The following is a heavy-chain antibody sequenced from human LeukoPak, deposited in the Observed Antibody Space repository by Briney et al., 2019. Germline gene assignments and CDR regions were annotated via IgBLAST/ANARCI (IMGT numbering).Heavy chain of an antibody. D-gene: IGHD1-26*01. V-gene: IGHV1-69*13. CDR2: IIPIFGTA. J-gene: IGHJ6*03. CDR3: ARVRGAVRTWDYYYYMDV. Sequence: GASVKVSCKASGGTFSSYAISWVRQAPGQGLEWMGGIIPIFGTANYAQKFQGRVTITADESTSTAYMELSSLRSEDTAVYYCARVRGAVRTWDYYYYMDVWGKGTTVTISS. CDR1: GGTFSSYA.